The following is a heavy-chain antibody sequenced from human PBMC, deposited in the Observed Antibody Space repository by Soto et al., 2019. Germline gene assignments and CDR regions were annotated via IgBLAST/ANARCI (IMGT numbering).Heavy chain of an antibody. CDR3: AKLGILEWLFYY. CDR2: ISGSGGST. CDR1: GFTFSSYA. Sequence: PGGSLRLSCAASGFTFSSYAMSWVRQAPGKGLEWVSAISGSGGSTYHADSVKGRFTISRDNSKNTLYLQMNSLRAEDTAVYYCAKLGILEWLFYYWGQGTLVTVSS. D-gene: IGHD3-3*01. V-gene: IGHV3-23*01. J-gene: IGHJ4*02.